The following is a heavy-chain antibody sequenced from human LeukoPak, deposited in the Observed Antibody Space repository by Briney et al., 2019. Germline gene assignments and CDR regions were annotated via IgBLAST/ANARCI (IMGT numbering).Heavy chain of an antibody. CDR3: ASRSGHDSSGYREAFDI. Sequence: GGSLRLSCAASGFTFSIYAMSWVRQAPGKGLEWVSAISGSGGSTYYADSVKGRFTISRDNSKNTLYLQMNSLRAEDTAVYYCASRSGHDSSGYREAFDIWGQGTMVTVSS. CDR1: GFTFSIYA. D-gene: IGHD3-22*01. V-gene: IGHV3-23*01. CDR2: ISGSGGST. J-gene: IGHJ3*02.